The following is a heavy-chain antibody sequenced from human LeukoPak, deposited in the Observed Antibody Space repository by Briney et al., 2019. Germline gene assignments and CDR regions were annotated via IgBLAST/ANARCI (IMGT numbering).Heavy chain of an antibody. CDR2: IWYDGSNK. CDR3: ARDKPGVPMVRRGMRGAFDP. Sequence: PGRSLRLSCAASGFTFSSYGMHCVRQAPGKGLEWVAVIWYDGSNKYYADSVKGRFTISRDNSKNTLYLQMNSLRAEDTAVYYCARDKPGVPMVRRGMRGAFDPWGQGTLVTVSS. D-gene: IGHD3-10*01. J-gene: IGHJ5*02. V-gene: IGHV3-33*01. CDR1: GFTFSSYG.